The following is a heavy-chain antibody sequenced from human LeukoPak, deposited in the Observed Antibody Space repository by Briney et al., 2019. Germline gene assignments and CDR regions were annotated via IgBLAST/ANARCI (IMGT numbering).Heavy chain of an antibody. CDR2: ISSSGSTI. J-gene: IGHJ4*02. V-gene: IGHV3-48*03. CDR3: ARENDYGDY. Sequence: PGGSLRLSCAASGFTFSSYEMNWVLQAPGKGLEWVSYISSSGSTIYYADSVKGRFTISRDNAKNSLYLQMNSLRAEDTAVYYCARENDYGDYWGQGTLVTVSS. CDR1: GFTFSSYE.